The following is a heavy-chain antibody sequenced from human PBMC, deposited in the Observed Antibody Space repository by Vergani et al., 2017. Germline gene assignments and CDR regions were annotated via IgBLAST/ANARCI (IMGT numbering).Heavy chain of an antibody. CDR2: IYPGDSDT. V-gene: IGHV5-51*01. D-gene: IGHD1-26*01. Sequence: EVQLVPSGAEVKTRGESLKISCKCSGYIFTSYWIGWVRQMPGKGLEWMGIIYPGDSDTRYSPSFQGQVTISADKSISTAYLQWSSLKASDTAMDYCASRGRWYSRSYTDCWGQGTLVTVSS. CDR1: GYIFTSYW. CDR3: ASRGRWYSRSYTDC. J-gene: IGHJ4*02.